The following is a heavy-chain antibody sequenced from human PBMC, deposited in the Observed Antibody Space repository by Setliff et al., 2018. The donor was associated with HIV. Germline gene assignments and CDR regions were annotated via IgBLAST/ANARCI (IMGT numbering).Heavy chain of an antibody. CDR1: GGSVSSGSYH. CDR3: ACGAAAGTHYYYQHYMDV. V-gene: IGHV4-39*01. J-gene: IGHJ6*03. CDR2: IYHTGST. D-gene: IGHD6-13*01. Sequence: PSETLSLTCTVSGGSVSSGSYHWGWIRQPPGKGREWIGSIYHTGSTYYNPSLKSRVTISVDTSKNQFSLKLSSVTAADTAVYYCACGAAAGTHYYYQHYMDVWGKGTTVTVS.